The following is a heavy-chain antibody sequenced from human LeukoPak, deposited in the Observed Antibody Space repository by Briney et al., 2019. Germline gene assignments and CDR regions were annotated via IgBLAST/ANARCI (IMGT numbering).Heavy chain of an antibody. CDR3: ARTNYGGNSIYYYYMDV. Sequence: SETLSLTCTLSGGSISNYYWSWIRQPPRKGLDWIGYIYYSGSTNYNPSLKSRVTVSVDRSRNQFSLKLSSVTAADTAVYYCARTNYGGNSIYYYYMDVWDKGTTVTVSS. J-gene: IGHJ6*03. CDR2: IYYSGST. CDR1: GGSISNYY. V-gene: IGHV4-59*01. D-gene: IGHD4-23*01.